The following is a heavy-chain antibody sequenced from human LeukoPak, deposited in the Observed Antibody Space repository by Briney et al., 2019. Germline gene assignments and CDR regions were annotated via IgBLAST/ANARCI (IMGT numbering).Heavy chain of an antibody. CDR2: IKLDGSEK. J-gene: IGHJ4*02. CDR3: ARDQYDTWSRRGNFDS. Sequence: QPGGSLRLSCAASGFMFSSNWMSWVRLAPGKGLEWVANIKLDGSEKNYVDSVKGRFTISRDNTKNSLYLQMNSLRAEDTAVFYCARDQYDTWSRRGNFDSWGQGTLVIVSS. V-gene: IGHV3-7*03. D-gene: IGHD3/OR15-3a*01. CDR1: GFMFSSNW.